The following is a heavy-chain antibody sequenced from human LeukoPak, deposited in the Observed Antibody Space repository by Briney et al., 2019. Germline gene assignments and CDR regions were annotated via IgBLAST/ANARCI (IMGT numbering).Heavy chain of an antibody. V-gene: IGHV4-34*01. CDR2: INHSGST. CDR1: GGSFSGYY. CDR3: ARGWAAAGLFDY. Sequence: PSETLSLTCAVYGGSFSGYYWSWIRQPPGKGLEWIGEINHSGSTNYNPSLKSRVTISVDTSKNQFSLKLSSVTAADTAVYYCARGWAAAGLFDYWGQGTLVTVSS. D-gene: IGHD6-13*01. J-gene: IGHJ4*02.